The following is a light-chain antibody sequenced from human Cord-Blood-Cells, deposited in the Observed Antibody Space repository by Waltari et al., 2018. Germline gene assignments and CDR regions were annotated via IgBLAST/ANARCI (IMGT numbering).Light chain of an antibody. CDR3: QSYDSSLSGWM. CDR2: CNS. V-gene: IGLV1-40*01. Sequence: QSVLTQPPSVSGAPGQRVTISCTGSSSNIGAGYDVHWYQQLPGTAPKLLIYCNSNRPSGVPDRFACCKSGTAASLAITGLQAEDEADYYCQSYDSSLSGWMFGGGTKLTVL. CDR1: SSNIGAGYD. J-gene: IGLJ3*02.